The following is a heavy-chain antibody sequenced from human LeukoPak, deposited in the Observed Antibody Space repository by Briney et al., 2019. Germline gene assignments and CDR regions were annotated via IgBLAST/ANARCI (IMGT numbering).Heavy chain of an antibody. V-gene: IGHV4-61*02. CDR1: GGSISSGSYY. Sequence: PSETLSLTCTVSGGSISSGSYYWSWTRQPAGKGLEWIGRIYTSGSTYYNPSLKSRVTISVDTSKNQFSLKLSSVTAADTAVYYCARVAIVVDYWFDPWGQGTLVTVSS. J-gene: IGHJ5*02. CDR2: IYTSGST. D-gene: IGHD2-2*01. CDR3: ARVAIVVDYWFDP.